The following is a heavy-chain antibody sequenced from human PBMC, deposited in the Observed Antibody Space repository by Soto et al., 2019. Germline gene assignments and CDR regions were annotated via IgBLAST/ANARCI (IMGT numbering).Heavy chain of an antibody. CDR3: ARVKAAADFFDAFDI. V-gene: IGHV5-10-1*01. Sequence: CLKISCKGSGYSFTSYWISWVRQMPGKGLEWMGRIDPSDSYTNYSPSFQGHVTISADKSISTAYLQWSSLKASDTAMYYCARVKAAADFFDAFDIWGQGTMVTVSS. J-gene: IGHJ3*02. CDR2: IDPSDSYT. D-gene: IGHD6-13*01. CDR1: GYSFTSYW.